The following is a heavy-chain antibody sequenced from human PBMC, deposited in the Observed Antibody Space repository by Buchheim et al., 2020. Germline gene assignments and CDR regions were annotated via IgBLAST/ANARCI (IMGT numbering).Heavy chain of an antibody. D-gene: IGHD2-2*01. Sequence: QVQLVESGGGVVQPGRSLRLSCATSGFTFSNHGMVWVRQAPGKGLEWAAIIWYDGSKKYYADSVKGRFSVSRDDSMNMLYLQMNSLRVEDTAVYYCARDDCSTTTCLALWGQGTL. CDR3: ARDDCSTTTCLAL. J-gene: IGHJ4*02. CDR2: IWYDGSKK. CDR1: GFTFSNHG. V-gene: IGHV3-33*01.